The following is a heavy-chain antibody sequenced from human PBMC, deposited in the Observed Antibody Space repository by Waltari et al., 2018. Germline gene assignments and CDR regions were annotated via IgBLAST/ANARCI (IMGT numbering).Heavy chain of an antibody. Sequence: QVQLQQWGAGLLKPSETLSLTCAVYGGSFSGYYWSWIRQPPGKGLEWIGEINHSGSTDNNPSLKSRGSISVDTSKNQVSLKLGAGTAADTAVYYWARRVGYCSGGSCYSRFDPWGQGTLVTVSS. D-gene: IGHD2-15*01. CDR1: GGSFSGYY. CDR2: INHSGST. CDR3: ARRVGYCSGGSCYSRFDP. V-gene: IGHV4-34*04. J-gene: IGHJ5*02.